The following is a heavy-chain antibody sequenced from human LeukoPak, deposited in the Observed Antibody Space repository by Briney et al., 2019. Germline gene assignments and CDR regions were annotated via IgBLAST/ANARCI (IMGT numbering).Heavy chain of an antibody. J-gene: IGHJ6*02. CDR2: IYYSGTT. D-gene: IGHD4-17*01. CDR1: GGSISHYY. V-gene: IGHV4-59*12. CDR3: AREDPQTTVPEGMDV. Sequence: SETLSLTCTVSGGSISHYYWSWLRQSPGKGLEWIGYIYYSGTTNYNPSLKSRVTISVDTSRNQFSLQLRSVTAADTAVYYCAREDPQTTVPEGMDVWGQGTTVIVSS.